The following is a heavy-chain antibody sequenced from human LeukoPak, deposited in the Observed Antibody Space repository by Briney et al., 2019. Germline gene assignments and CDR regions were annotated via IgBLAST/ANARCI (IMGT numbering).Heavy chain of an antibody. CDR2: INPSGGST. V-gene: IGHV1-46*01. CDR1: GYTFTSYG. Sequence: ASVKVSCKASGYTFTSYGISWVRQAPGQGLEWMGIINPSGGSTSYAQKFQGRVTMTRDTSTSTVYMELSSLRSEDTAVYYCARDLGTGWLQLLPGFDYWGQGTLVTVSS. CDR3: ARDLGTGWLQLLPGFDY. J-gene: IGHJ4*02. D-gene: IGHD5-24*01.